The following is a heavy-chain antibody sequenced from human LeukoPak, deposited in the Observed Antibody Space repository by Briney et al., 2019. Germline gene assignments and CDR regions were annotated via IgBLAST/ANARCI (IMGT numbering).Heavy chain of an antibody. CDR2: INPNSGGT. D-gene: IGHD1-26*01. CDR3: ARVIGVVGATPDY. Sequence: GASVKVSCKASGGTFSSYAISWVRQAPGQGLEWMGWINPNSGGTNYAQKFQGRVTMTRDTSISTAYMELSRLRSDDTAVYYCARVIGVVGATPDYWGQGTLVTVSS. CDR1: GGTFSSYA. V-gene: IGHV1-2*02. J-gene: IGHJ4*02.